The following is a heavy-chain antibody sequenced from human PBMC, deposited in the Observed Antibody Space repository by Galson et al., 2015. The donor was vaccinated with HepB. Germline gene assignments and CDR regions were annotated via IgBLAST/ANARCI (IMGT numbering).Heavy chain of an antibody. Sequence: SLRLSCAASGFTFSRYAMSWVRQAPGKGLEWVSSIIGSGGLTYYADSVKGRFNISRDNSKNTLYLQMNSLRAEDTAVYYCARMHCSSTSCHYYYNYYIDVWGKGTTVTVSS. V-gene: IGHV3-23*01. CDR3: ARMHCSSTSCHYYYNYYIDV. CDR1: GFTFSRYA. J-gene: IGHJ6*03. CDR2: IIGSGGLT. D-gene: IGHD2-2*01.